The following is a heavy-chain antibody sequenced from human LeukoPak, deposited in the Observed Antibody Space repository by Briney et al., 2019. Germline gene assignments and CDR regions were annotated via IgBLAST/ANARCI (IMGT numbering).Heavy chain of an antibody. CDR1: GGSISSYY. CDR2: IYYSGST. CDR3: ARTYYYDSSGYYPPAAFDI. D-gene: IGHD3-22*01. Sequence: SETLSLTCTVSGGSISSYYWSWIRQPPGKGLEWIGYIYYSGSTNYNPSLKSRVTISVDTSKNQFSLKLSSVTAADTAVYYCARTYYYDSSGYYPPAAFDIWGQGTMVTVSS. J-gene: IGHJ3*02. V-gene: IGHV4-59*08.